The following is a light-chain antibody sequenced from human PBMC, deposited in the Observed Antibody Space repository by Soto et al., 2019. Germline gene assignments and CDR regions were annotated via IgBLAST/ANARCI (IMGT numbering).Light chain of an antibody. Sequence: DIQMTQSPSTLSASVGDRVTITCRASQSISTWLAWYQQKPGKAPKLLIYKASNLEGGVPSRFSGSGSGTEFTITISSLQPDDFATYYCQQYNTYPLTFGGGTKVDNK. CDR1: QSISTW. J-gene: IGKJ4*01. CDR3: QQYNTYPLT. CDR2: KAS. V-gene: IGKV1-5*03.